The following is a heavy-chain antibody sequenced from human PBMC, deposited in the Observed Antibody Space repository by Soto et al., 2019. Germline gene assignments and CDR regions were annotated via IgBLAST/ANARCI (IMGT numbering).Heavy chain of an antibody. J-gene: IGHJ5*02. CDR2: IIPILRST. CDR1: GGTFVSSA. CDR3: AKKNPHGDSNKAWLDP. Sequence: QVQLLQSGAELREPGSSVRISCTPSGGTFVSSAFAWVRQAPGGKLEWMGGIIPILRSTKYAEKFLGRLTIRADDSSRTAYLELSRLTFDDTAVYFCAKKNPHGDSNKAWLDPWGQGTLVTVSP. D-gene: IGHD2-8*01. V-gene: IGHV1-69*01.